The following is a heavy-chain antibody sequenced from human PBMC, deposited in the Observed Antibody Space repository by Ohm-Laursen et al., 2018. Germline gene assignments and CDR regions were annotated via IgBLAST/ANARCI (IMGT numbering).Heavy chain of an antibody. CDR2: IWYDGSNN. D-gene: IGHD3-22*01. V-gene: IGHV3-33*01. Sequence: SLRLSCSASGFTFSIYGMHWVRLAPGKGLEWVAVIWYDGSNNYYAYFVKRRFTISRDNFKKTLDLQMNCLRAEDTAIFYCSREAPYYDGSGLRYAYYFYGMDVWGQGTTVTVSS. CDR1: GFTFSIYG. CDR3: SREAPYYDGSGLRYAYYFYGMDV. J-gene: IGHJ6*02.